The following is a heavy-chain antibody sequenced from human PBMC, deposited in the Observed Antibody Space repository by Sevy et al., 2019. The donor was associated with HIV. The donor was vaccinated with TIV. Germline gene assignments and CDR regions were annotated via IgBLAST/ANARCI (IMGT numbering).Heavy chain of an antibody. CDR1: GDSVSSNIAA. D-gene: IGHD3-3*01. J-gene: IGHJ6*03. Sequence: SQTLSLTCAISGDSVSSNIAAWNWIRQSPSRGREWLGRTYYRAKWYKDYAVSVKSRITINTDTSKNQSSLQRNSVTPEETAVYYCARAIWAYYDFWSGYLKPDYYYYMDVWGKGTTVTVSS. CDR2: TYYRAKWYK. CDR3: ARAIWAYYDFWSGYLKPDYYYYMDV. V-gene: IGHV6-1*01.